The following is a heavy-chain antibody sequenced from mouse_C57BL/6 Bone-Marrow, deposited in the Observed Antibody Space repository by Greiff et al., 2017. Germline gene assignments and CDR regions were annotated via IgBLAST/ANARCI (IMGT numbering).Heavy chain of an antibody. V-gene: IGHV1-81*01. CDR1: GYTFTSYG. CDR2: IYPRSGNT. CDR3: ASGGYGYAMDY. D-gene: IGHD2-2*01. Sequence: QVQLQQSGAELARPGASVTLSCKASGYTFTSYGISWVKQRTGQGLEWIGEIYPRSGNTYYNEKFKGKATLTADKSSSTAYMELRSLTSEDSAVXFGASGGYGYAMDYWGQGTSVTVSS. J-gene: IGHJ4*01.